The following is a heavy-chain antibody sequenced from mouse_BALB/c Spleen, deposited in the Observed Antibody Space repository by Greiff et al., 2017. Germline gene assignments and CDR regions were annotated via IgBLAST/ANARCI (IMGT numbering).Heavy chain of an antibody. CDR2: ISSGGST. D-gene: IGHD1-1*01. V-gene: IGHV5-6-5*01. J-gene: IGHJ2*01. Sequence: EVKLMESGGGLVKPGGSLKLSCAASGFTFSSYAMSWVRQTPEKRLEWVASISSGGSTYYPDSVKGRFTISRDNARNILYLQMSSLRSEDTAMYYCARGNYGSGFDYWGQGTTLTVSS. CDR3: ARGNYGSGFDY. CDR1: GFTFSSYA.